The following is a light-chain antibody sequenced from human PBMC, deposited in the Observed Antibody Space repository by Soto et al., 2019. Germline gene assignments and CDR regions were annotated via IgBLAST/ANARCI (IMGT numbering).Light chain of an antibody. V-gene: IGKV3-20*01. CDR1: QSVTTSY. CDR3: HQYGDSPQT. Sequence: EIVLTQSPGTLSLSPGERATLSCRTSQSVTTSYLAWYQQKPGQAPRLLIYGTSNRATGIPDRFSGSGSATDFTLIISRLEPEDFAVDYCHQYGDSPQTFGQGTKVEI. CDR2: GTS. J-gene: IGKJ1*01.